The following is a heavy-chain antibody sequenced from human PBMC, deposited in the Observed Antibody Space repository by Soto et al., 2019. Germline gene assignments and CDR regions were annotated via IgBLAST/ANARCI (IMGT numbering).Heavy chain of an antibody. Sequence: QVQLQESGPGLVKPSQTLSLTCTVSGGSISSGGYYWSWIRPHPGKGLELIGYIYYSGSTYYTPSLQSRVTISVDTSKTHSSLKLSSVTAADTAVYDCARTPGYWGKRTLVNVSS. V-gene: IGHV4-31*03. CDR3: ARTPGY. J-gene: IGHJ4*02. CDR1: GGSISSGGYY. CDR2: IYYSGST.